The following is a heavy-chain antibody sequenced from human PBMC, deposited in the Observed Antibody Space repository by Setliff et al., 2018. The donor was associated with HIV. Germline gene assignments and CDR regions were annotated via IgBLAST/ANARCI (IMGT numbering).Heavy chain of an antibody. CDR3: ARENRYCSGGSCDWYFDL. V-gene: IGHV3-66*01. J-gene: IGHJ2*01. CDR1: GFTVSSNY. D-gene: IGHD2-15*01. Sequence: GGSLRLSCAASGFTVSSNYMSWVRQAPGKGLEWVSVIYSCGSTYYAESVKGRFTIARDNSKNTLYLQMNSLTAEDTAVYYCARENRYCSGGSCDWYFDLWGRGTLGTAPQ. CDR2: IYSCGST.